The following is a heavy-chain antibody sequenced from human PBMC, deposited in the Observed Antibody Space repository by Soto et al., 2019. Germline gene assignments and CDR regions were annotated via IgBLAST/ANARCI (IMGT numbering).Heavy chain of an antibody. J-gene: IGHJ4*02. Sequence: EVQLVESGGGLVQPGGSLRLSCAASGLTVRNSYMNWVRQAPGEGLEWVSILYSDGTTYYADSVKGRFTISRDNSKNTLYLQMHSLRADDTAVYYCARDTTVTTPTYFASWGQGTLVIVSS. CDR1: GLTVRNSY. D-gene: IGHD4-17*01. CDR2: LYSDGTT. CDR3: ARDTTVTTPTYFAS. V-gene: IGHV3-66*01.